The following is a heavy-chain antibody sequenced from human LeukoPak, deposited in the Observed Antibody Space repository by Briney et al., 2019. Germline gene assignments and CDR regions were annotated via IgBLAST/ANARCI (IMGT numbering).Heavy chain of an antibody. CDR3: VRDRGSSGWYVFDY. D-gene: IGHD6-19*01. J-gene: IGHJ4*02. Sequence: GGSLRLSCAASGFTFTGYWMRWVRQAPGKGLVWVSRINGDGSITTYADSVKGRFTISRDNAKNTLYLQMNSLRAEDMAVYYCVRDRGSSGWYVFDYWGQGTLVTVSS. V-gene: IGHV3-74*01. CDR1: GFTFTGYW. CDR2: INGDGSIT.